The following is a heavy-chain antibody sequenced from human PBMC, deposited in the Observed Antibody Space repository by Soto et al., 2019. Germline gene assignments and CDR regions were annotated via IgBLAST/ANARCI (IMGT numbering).Heavy chain of an antibody. J-gene: IGHJ6*02. D-gene: IGHD1-1*01. CDR2: IFYSGTT. CDR1: GDSISSADYY. CDR3: ARDLWVEPELYYYGMDV. V-gene: IGHV4-30-4*01. Sequence: SETLSLTCTVSGDSISSADYYWSWIRQTPGKGLEWIGHIFYSGTTYYNPSLKSRLTISVDTSKNHFSLRLTSVTAADTAVYYCARDLWVEPELYYYGMDVWSQGTTVTVSS.